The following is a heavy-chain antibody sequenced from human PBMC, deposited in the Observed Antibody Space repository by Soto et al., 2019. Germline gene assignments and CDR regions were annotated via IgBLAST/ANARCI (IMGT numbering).Heavy chain of an antibody. J-gene: IGHJ3*02. D-gene: IGHD3-16*01. CDR1: GFSLSTSGVG. CDR2: IYWNDDK. Sequence: VSGPTLVNPTQTLTLTCTFSGFSLSTSGVGVGWIRQPPGKALEWLALIYWNDDKRYSPSLKSRLTITKDTSKNQVVLTMTNMDPVDTATYYCAHRRGSIPFYTAAFDIWGQGTMVTVSS. V-gene: IGHV2-5*01. CDR3: AHRRGSIPFYTAAFDI.